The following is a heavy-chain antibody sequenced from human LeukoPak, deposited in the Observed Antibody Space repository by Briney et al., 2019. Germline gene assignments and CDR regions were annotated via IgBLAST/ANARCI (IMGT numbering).Heavy chain of an antibody. CDR1: GFTFTSSA. D-gene: IGHD2-15*01. V-gene: IGHV1-58*02. J-gene: IGHJ6*02. Sequence: GASVKVSCKASGFTFTSSAMLWVRQARGQRLEWIGWIVVGSGNTIYAQKFQERVTITRDMSTSTAYMELSSLRSEDTAVYYCAAERVGSAYYYYYGMDVWGQGTTVTVSS. CDR2: IVVGSGNT. CDR3: AAERVGSAYYYYYGMDV.